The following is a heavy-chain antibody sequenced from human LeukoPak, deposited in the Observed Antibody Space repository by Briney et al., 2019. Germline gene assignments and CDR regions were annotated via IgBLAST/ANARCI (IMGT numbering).Heavy chain of an antibody. CDR1: GFTFSSYG. V-gene: IGHV3-30*18. Sequence: GRSLRLSCAASGFTFSSYGMHWVRQAPGKGLEWVAVISYDGGNKYYADSVKGRFTISRDNSKNTLYLQMNSLRAEDTAVYYCAKDWLAYFDYWGQGTLVTVSS. D-gene: IGHD3-10*01. CDR2: ISYDGGNK. J-gene: IGHJ4*02. CDR3: AKDWLAYFDY.